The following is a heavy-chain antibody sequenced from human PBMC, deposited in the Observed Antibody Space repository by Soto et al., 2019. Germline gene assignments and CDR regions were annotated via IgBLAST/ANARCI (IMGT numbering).Heavy chain of an antibody. CDR1: GDSVSSNSAA. CDR3: LRDPPDFHNLFDF. J-gene: IGHJ4*02. Sequence: SQTLSLTCAISGDSVSSNSAAWNWIRPSPTRGLEWLGRTYYRSQWYQDYAISMKSRITINPDTSRNQFSLQLDSVTPEDTAVYYCLRDPPDFHNLFDFWGQGTVVTGSS. V-gene: IGHV6-1*01. CDR2: TYYRSQWYQ.